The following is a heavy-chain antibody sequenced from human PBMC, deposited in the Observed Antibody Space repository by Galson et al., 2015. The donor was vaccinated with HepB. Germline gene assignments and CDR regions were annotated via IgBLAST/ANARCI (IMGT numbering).Heavy chain of an antibody. D-gene: IGHD3-10*01. CDR1: GYTFTSYY. V-gene: IGHV1-46*03. J-gene: IGHJ4*02. Sequence: SVKVSCKASGYTFTSYYMHWVRQAPGQGLEWMGIINPSGGSTSYAQKFQGRVTMTRDTSTSTVYMELSSLRSEDTAVYYCARGQRGRSRYVSGGGYFDYWGQGTLVTISS. CDR2: INPSGGST. CDR3: ARGQRGRSRYVSGGGYFDY.